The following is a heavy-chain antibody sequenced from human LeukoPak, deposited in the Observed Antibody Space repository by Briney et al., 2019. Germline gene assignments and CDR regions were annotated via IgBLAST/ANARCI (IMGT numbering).Heavy chain of an antibody. V-gene: IGHV4-59*01. Sequence: SETLSLTCTVAGGSISSYYWSWIRQPPRKGLEWIGYTYYSGSTNYNPSLKSRVTISVDTSKSQFSLKLSSVTAADTAVYYCARSVVVVAATLDPAFDIWGQGTMVTVSS. CDR3: ARSVVVVAATLDPAFDI. CDR2: TYYSGST. J-gene: IGHJ3*02. CDR1: GGSISSYY. D-gene: IGHD2-15*01.